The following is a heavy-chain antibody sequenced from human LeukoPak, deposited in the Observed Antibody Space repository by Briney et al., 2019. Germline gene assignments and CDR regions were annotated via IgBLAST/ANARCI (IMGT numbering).Heavy chain of an antibody. V-gene: IGHV4-4*09. CDR2: TYTSGNT. D-gene: IGHD6-13*01. J-gene: IGHJ6*03. CDR1: GGSISDYY. CDR3: ARESGIASAGYMDV. Sequence: SETLSLTCTVSGGSISDYYWSWIRQPPGKGLEWIGYTYTSGNTKYSPSLKSRVTMSIDTSKNRFSLKLSSVTVADTAVYYCARESGIASAGYMDVWGKGTTVTVSS.